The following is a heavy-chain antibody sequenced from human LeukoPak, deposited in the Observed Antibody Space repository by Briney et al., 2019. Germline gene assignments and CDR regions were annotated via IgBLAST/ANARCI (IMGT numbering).Heavy chain of an antibody. V-gene: IGHV3-23*01. CDR3: GRSGDFWSGSGVAY. D-gene: IGHD3-3*01. CDR2: LSPSGGIT. J-gene: IGHJ4*02. Sequence: GGSLRLSCAASGFTFSTYAMSWVRQAPGKGLEWVSALSPSGGITYYEDSVKGRFTISRDNSKNTLYLQMNSLRAGDTAVYYCGRSGDFWSGSGVAYWGQGTLVTVSS. CDR1: GFTFSTYA.